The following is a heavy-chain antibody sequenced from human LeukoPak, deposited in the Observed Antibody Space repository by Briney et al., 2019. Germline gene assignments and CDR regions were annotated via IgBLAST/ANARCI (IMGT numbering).Heavy chain of an antibody. J-gene: IGHJ4*02. Sequence: ASVKVSCKASGYTFTSYDINWVRQATGQGLEWMGWMNPNSGNTGYAQKFQGRVTMTRNTSISTAYMELSSLRPEVTAVYYCARTRYGSGSYYSDYWGQGTLVTVSS. D-gene: IGHD3-10*01. CDR3: ARTRYGSGSYYSDY. CDR1: GYTFTSYD. CDR2: MNPNSGNT. V-gene: IGHV1-8*01.